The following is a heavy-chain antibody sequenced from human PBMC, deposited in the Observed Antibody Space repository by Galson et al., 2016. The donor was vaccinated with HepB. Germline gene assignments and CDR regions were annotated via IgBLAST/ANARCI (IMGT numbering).Heavy chain of an antibody. CDR2: INAGTGIT. D-gene: IGHD2-21*02. CDR1: GFTFTAYS. V-gene: IGHV1-3*01. Sequence: SVKVSCKASGFTFTAYSLHWVRQAPGQRLEWLGWINAGTGITKYSQKFRDRVTITRDKSANTVYLDMTSLRSEDTAVFYCARGHGGDWRDYYGVDVWGQGTTVTVSS. J-gene: IGHJ6*02. CDR3: ARGHGGDWRDYYGVDV.